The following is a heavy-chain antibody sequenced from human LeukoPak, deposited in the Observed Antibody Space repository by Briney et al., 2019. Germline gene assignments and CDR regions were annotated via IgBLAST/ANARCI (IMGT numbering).Heavy chain of an antibody. CDR3: AIQPGVTSS. D-gene: IGHD2-8*01. CDR1: GYTFTSYW. V-gene: IGHV5-51*01. CDR2: IYPGDSDT. J-gene: IGHJ5*02. Sequence: GEALKISCKASGYTFTSYWIGWGRQMPGKGLEWMGIIYPGDSDTRYSPSFQGQVTISADKSTSTAYLQWSSLQASDTALYYCAIQPGVTSSWGQGTLVTVSS.